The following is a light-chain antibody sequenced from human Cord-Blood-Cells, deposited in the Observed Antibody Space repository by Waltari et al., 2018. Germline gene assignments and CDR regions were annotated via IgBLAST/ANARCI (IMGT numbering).Light chain of an antibody. J-gene: IGLJ2*01. Sequence: QSALTQPASVSGSPGQSITISCTGTSSDVGGSNYVSWYQQHPGKAPKLMIYDVSNLPSWVSNRFSGSKSGNTASLTISGLQAEDEADYYCSSYTSSSTVVFGGGTKLTVL. V-gene: IGLV2-14*01. CDR1: SSDVGGSNY. CDR3: SSYTSSSTVV. CDR2: DVS.